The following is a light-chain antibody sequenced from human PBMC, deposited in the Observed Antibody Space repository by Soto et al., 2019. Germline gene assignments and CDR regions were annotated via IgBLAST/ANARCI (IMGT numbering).Light chain of an antibody. V-gene: IGLV7-46*01. CDR2: DTS. Sequence: QTVVTQEPSLTVSPGGTVTLTCGSSTGAVTSSHYPYWFRQKPGQAPRTLIYDTSNKHSWTPARFSGSLLGGKAALTLSGAQPEDEAEYYCLLSFGGAYVVFGGGTKLTVL. J-gene: IGLJ2*01. CDR3: LLSFGGAYVV. CDR1: TGAVTSSHY.